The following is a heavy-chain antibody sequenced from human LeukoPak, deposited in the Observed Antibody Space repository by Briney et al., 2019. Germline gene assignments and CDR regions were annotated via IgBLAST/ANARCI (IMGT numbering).Heavy chain of an antibody. J-gene: IGHJ6*02. V-gene: IGHV3-30-3*01. CDR3: ARALVAPPVLRFLEWLFRDYGMDV. CDR1: GFTFSSYA. D-gene: IGHD3-3*01. CDR2: ISYDGSNK. Sequence: PGGSLRLSCAASGFTFSSYAMHWVRQAPGKGLEWVAVISYDGSNKYYADSVKGRFTISRDNSKNTLYLQMNSLRAEDTAVYYCARALVAPPVLRFLEWLFRDYGMDVWGQGTTVTVSS.